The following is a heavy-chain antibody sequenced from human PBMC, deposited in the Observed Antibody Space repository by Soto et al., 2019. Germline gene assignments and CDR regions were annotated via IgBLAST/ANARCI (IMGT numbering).Heavy chain of an antibody. D-gene: IGHD3-22*01. CDR3: ARDDSSGYYSHYGMDV. Sequence: GGSLRLSCAASGFTFSSYAMSWVRQAPGKGLEWVSAISGSGGSTYYADSVKGRFTISRDNSKNTLYLQMNSLRAEDTAVYYCARDDSSGYYSHYGMDVWGQGTTVTVSS. CDR2: ISGSGGST. V-gene: IGHV3-23*01. J-gene: IGHJ6*02. CDR1: GFTFSSYA.